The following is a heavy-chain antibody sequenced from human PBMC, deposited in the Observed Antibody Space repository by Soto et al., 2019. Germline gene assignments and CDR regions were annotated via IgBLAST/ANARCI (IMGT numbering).Heavy chain of an antibody. CDR3: AIYRFANGLDV. D-gene: IGHD2-2*02. CDR2: ISVSGGTT. J-gene: IGHJ6*02. V-gene: IGHV3-23*01. CDR1: GFTFSNYA. Sequence: EVQVLESGGDLIQPGGSLRLSCAASGFTFSNYAMYWVRQAPGKGLEWVSHISVSGGTTNYADSVKGRFTISRDGTETSLHLQMTSLRVEDTAHYYCAIYRFANGLDVWGQGTTVTVSS.